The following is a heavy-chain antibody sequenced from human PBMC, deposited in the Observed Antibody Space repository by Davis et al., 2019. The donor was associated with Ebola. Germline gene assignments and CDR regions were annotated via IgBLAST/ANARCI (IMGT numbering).Heavy chain of an antibody. Sequence: GGSLRLSCAASGFTFYRYEMNWVRQAPGKGLEWVSYISCSATSTFYADSVKGRFTVSRDNAKNSLYLQMNTLRAEDTAVYYCASGLWASDFDFWGQGTLVTVSS. CDR3: ASGLWASDFDF. D-gene: IGHD3-16*01. CDR1: GFTFYRYE. CDR2: ISCSATST. J-gene: IGHJ4*02. V-gene: IGHV3-48*03.